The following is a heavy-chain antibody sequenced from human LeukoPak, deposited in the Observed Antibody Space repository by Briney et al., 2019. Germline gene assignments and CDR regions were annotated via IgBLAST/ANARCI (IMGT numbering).Heavy chain of an antibody. CDR1: GFTFSSYS. CDR2: ISSSSSYI. D-gene: IGHD6-13*01. Sequence: GGSLRLSCAASGFTFSSYSMNWVRQAPGKGLEWVSSISSSSSYIYYADSVKGRFTVSRDNSKNTLYLQMNSLRAEDTAVYYCAPRTAPAGTLSYWGQGTLVTVSS. V-gene: IGHV3-21*04. J-gene: IGHJ4*02. CDR3: APRTAPAGTLSY.